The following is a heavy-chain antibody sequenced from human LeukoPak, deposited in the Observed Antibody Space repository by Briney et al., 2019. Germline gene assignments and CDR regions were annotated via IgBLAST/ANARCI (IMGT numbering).Heavy chain of an antibody. Sequence: GGSLRLSCAASGFTFGSYAMSWVRQAPGKGLEWVSAISGSGGSTYYADSVKGRFTISRDNSKNTLYLQMNSLRAEDTAVYYCARSRGYSYGTTFLDYWGQGTLVTVSS. CDR3: ARSRGYSYGTTFLDY. CDR1: GFTFGSYA. V-gene: IGHV3-23*01. CDR2: ISGSGGST. J-gene: IGHJ4*02. D-gene: IGHD5-18*01.